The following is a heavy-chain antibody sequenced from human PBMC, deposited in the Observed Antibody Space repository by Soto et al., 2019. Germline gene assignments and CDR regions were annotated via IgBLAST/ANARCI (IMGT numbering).Heavy chain of an antibody. CDR3: AREDIVIVPAARQYYYYMEV. D-gene: IGHD2-2*01. Sequence: PSETLSLTCAVYGGSFSTYYWSWIRQPPGKGLEWIGEINHSGSTNYNPSLKSRVTISVDTSKNQFSLKLSSVTAADTAVYYCAREDIVIVPAARQYYYYMEVWGKGTTVTVSS. CDR2: INHSGST. CDR1: GGSFSTYY. V-gene: IGHV4-34*01. J-gene: IGHJ6*03.